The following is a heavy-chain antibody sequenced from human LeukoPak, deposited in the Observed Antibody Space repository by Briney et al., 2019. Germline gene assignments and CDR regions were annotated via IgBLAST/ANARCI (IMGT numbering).Heavy chain of an antibody. V-gene: IGHV3-7*01. Sequence: GGSLRLSCAASGFTFSSYWLSWVRQAPGKGLEWVANIKQDGSEKYYVDSVKGRFTISRDNAKNSLFLQMNSRRAEDTAVYYCVRDPRQQSRLGYYYYYGMDVWGQGTTVTVSS. CDR1: GFTFSSYW. CDR2: IKQDGSEK. J-gene: IGHJ6*02. CDR3: VRDPRQQSRLGYYYYYGMDV. D-gene: IGHD6-13*01.